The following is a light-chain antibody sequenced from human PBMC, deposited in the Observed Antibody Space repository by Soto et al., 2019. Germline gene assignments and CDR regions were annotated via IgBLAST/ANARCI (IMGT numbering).Light chain of an antibody. V-gene: IGKV1-5*03. CDR1: QSIASW. CDR3: QQYYSYPEA. J-gene: IGKJ1*01. CDR2: TAS. Sequence: IQMTQSPSTLSASVGDRVTITCRASQSIASWLNWYQQKPGKAPKLLIYTASTLKSGVPSRFSGSGSGTEFTLTISSLQPEDFATYYCQQYYSYPEAFGQGTKVDIK.